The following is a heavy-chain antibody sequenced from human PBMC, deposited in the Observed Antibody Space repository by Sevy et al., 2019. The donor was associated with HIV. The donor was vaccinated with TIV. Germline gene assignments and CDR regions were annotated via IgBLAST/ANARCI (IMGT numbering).Heavy chain of an antibody. CDR3: ARTMNRDGYNSFPRDY. Sequence: VESLKISCKGSGYSFTSYWIGWVRQMPGKGLEWMGIIYPGDSDTRYSPAFQGKVTISADKSISTAYLQWSSLKASDTAMYYCARTMNRDGYNSFPRDYWGQGTLVTVSS. CDR2: IYPGDSDT. V-gene: IGHV5-51*01. CDR1: GYSFTSYW. D-gene: IGHD5-12*01. J-gene: IGHJ4*02.